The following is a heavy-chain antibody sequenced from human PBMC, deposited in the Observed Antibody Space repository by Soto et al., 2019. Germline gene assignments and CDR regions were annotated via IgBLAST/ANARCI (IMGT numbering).Heavy chain of an antibody. Sequence: GGSLRLSCTASGFTFNKYAMSWVRQAPGKGLEWVSAIADSGAASHYADSVKGRFTVSRDNSKNTLYLQMNSLRADDTAVYYCARDLSVVFDYWGQGTLVTVSS. CDR3: ARDLSVVFDY. CDR2: IADSGAAS. CDR1: GFTFNKYA. D-gene: IGHD2-15*01. J-gene: IGHJ4*02. V-gene: IGHV3-23*01.